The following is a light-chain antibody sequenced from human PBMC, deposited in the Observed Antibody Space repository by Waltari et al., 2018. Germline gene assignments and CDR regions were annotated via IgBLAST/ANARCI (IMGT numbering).Light chain of an antibody. CDR1: QSVSSSD. Sequence: EIVLTQSPGTLSLSTGERATLSCRASQSVSSSDLAWYQQKPGQAPRLLIYGASSRATGIPARFSGSGSGTDFTLTISRLEPEDFAVYYCQQYGSSLTWTFGQGTKVEIK. CDR3: QQYGSSLTWT. CDR2: GAS. J-gene: IGKJ1*01. V-gene: IGKV3-20*01.